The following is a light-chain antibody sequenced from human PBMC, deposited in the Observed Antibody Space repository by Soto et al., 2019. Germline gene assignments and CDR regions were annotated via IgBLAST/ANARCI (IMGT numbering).Light chain of an antibody. V-gene: IGKV3-15*01. CDR3: QQSNQWPGT. J-gene: IGKJ3*01. Sequence: EILMTQSPATLSVPPGERATLSCRASQSITNNLAWYQHKPGQAPRLLIYRASARATGIPARFSGSGSGTEFTLTINSLQYEDFEVYYCQQSNQWPGTLGPGTKVDIK. CDR1: QSITNN. CDR2: RAS.